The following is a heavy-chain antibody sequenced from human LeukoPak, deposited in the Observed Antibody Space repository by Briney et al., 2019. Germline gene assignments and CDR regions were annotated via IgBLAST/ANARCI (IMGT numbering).Heavy chain of an antibody. D-gene: IGHD6-19*01. V-gene: IGHV1-18*01. CDR1: GGTFSSYA. Sequence: GASVKVSCKASGGTFSSYAISWVRQAPGQGLEWMGWISGYNGDSNYAQKLQDRVTMTTDPSTGTAYMELRSLKSDDTAVYYCARDRISGIGVDGDGGDLDYWGQGTLVTVSS. J-gene: IGHJ4*02. CDR2: ISGYNGDS. CDR3: ARDRISGIGVDGDGGDLDY.